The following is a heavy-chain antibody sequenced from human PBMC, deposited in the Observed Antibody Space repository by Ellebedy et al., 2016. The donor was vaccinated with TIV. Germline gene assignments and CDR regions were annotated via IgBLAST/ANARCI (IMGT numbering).Heavy chain of an antibody. D-gene: IGHD4-17*01. J-gene: IGHJ3*02. Sequence: GGSLRLSXAASGFTFSSYSMSWVRQSPGKGLEWVSAISGSGGSTYYADSVKGRFTISRDNSKNTLYLQMNSLRAEDTAVYYCAKGLRVGPRDAFDIWGQGTMVTGSS. CDR3: AKGLRVGPRDAFDI. V-gene: IGHV3-23*01. CDR1: GFTFSSYS. CDR2: ISGSGGST.